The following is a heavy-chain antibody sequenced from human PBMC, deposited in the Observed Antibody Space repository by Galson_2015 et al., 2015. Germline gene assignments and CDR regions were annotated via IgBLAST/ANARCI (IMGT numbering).Heavy chain of an antibody. CDR3: AIGRGGVGPPYYYYYYMDV. D-gene: IGHD2-2*01. Sequence: SVKVSCKASGGTFSSYATSWVRQAPGQGLEWMGGIIPIFGTANYAQKFQGRVTITADESTSTAYMELSSLRSEDTAVYYCAIGRGGVGPPYYYYYYMDVWGKGTTVTVSS. CDR1: GGTFSSYA. CDR2: IIPIFGTA. J-gene: IGHJ6*03. V-gene: IGHV1-69*13.